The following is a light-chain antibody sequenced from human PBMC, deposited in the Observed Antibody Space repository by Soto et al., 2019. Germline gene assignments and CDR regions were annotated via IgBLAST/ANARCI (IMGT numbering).Light chain of an antibody. CDR3: GTWDSSLSAWV. Sequence: QSALTQPPSVSAAPGQKVTISCSGSSSNIGNNYVSWYQQLPGTAPKLLIYENNKGPSGIPDRFSGSKSGTSATLGITGLQTGDEADYYCGTWDSSLSAWVFGGGTKLTVL. CDR1: SSNIGNNY. V-gene: IGLV1-51*02. CDR2: ENN. J-gene: IGLJ3*02.